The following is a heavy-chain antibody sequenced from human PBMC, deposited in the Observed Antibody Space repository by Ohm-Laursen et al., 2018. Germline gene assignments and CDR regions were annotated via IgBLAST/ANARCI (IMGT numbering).Heavy chain of an antibody. CDR1: GFTVGNNY. J-gene: IGHJ6*02. CDR3: ARFYGMDV. V-gene: IGHV3-53*01. CDR2: IYSGGST. Sequence: SLRLSCAASGFTVGNNYMSWVRQAPGKGLEWVSFIYSGGSTYYADSVKGRFTISRDNSKNTLYLQMNSLRAEDTAVYYCARFYGMDVWGQGTTVTVSS.